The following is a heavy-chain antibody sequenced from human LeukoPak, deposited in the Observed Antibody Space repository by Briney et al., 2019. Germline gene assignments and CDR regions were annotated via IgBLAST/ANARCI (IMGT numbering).Heavy chain of an antibody. J-gene: IGHJ4*02. D-gene: IGHD1-26*01. Sequence: ASAKVSCKASGYTFTNYDINWVRQATGQGLEWMGWMNINSGNTGYAQKFQGRVTMTRDTSISTAYMELNSLRSDDTAVYYCARVTGSIDYWGQGTLVTVSS. V-gene: IGHV1-8*01. CDR1: GYTFTNYD. CDR3: ARVTGSIDY. CDR2: MNINSGNT.